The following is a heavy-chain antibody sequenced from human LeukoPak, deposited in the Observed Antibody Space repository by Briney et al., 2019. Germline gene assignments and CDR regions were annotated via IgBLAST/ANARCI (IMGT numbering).Heavy chain of an antibody. D-gene: IGHD3-3*01. V-gene: IGHV4-38-2*02. J-gene: IGHJ4*02. CDR3: ARRPRSFWSGYYDY. CDR2: INHSGST. Sequence: SETLSLTCIVSGYSISSGYYWGWIRQPPGKGLEWIGEINHSGSTNYNPSLKSRVTISVDTSKNQFSLKLSSVTAADTAVYYCARRPRSFWSGYYDYWGQGTLVTVSS. CDR1: GYSISSGYY.